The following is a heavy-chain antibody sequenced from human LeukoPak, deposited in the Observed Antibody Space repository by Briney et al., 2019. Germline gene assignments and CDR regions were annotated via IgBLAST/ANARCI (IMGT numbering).Heavy chain of an antibody. CDR3: AKGFAYQLPHSTFDY. D-gene: IGHD2-2*01. V-gene: IGHV3-23*01. CDR2: ISGSGGST. CDR1: GFTFSSYA. J-gene: IGHJ4*02. Sequence: GGSLRLSCAASGFTFSSYAMSWVRQAPGKGLEWVSAISGSGGSTYFADSVKGRFTISRDNSKNTLYLQMNSLRAEDTAVYYCAKGFAYQLPHSTFDYWGQGTLVTVSS.